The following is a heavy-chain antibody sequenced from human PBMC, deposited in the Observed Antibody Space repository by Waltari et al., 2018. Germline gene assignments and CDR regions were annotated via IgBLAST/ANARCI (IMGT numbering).Heavy chain of an antibody. CDR2: INPNSGGT. CDR1: GYTFTGYY. D-gene: IGHD6-19*01. V-gene: IGHV1-2*02. J-gene: IGHJ4*02. Sequence: QVQLVQSGAEVKKPGASVKVSCKASGYTFTGYYMHWVRQAPGQGLGWMGWINPNSGGTNYARKFQGRVTMTRDTSISTAYMELSRLRSDDTAVYYCARGGYSSGWYTSGYWGQGTLVTVSS. CDR3: ARGGYSSGWYTSGY.